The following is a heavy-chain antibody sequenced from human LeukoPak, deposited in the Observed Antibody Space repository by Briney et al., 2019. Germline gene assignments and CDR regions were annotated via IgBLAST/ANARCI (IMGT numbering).Heavy chain of an antibody. J-gene: IGHJ3*02. D-gene: IGHD3-3*01. Sequence: PSETLSLTSTVSGGALNSGNYYWSCIRHPAGKGLEWIGRIYTSGTTNSPPSLTTRDTISVDTSRNHFSLKLSSVTAADTAVYYCARGASYDSEDAFDIWGQGTMVTVSS. CDR3: ARGASYDSEDAFDI. CDR2: IYTSGTT. CDR1: GGALNSGNYY. V-gene: IGHV4-61*02.